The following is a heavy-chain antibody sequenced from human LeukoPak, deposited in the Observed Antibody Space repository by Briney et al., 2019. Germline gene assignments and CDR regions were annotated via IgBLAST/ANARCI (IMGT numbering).Heavy chain of an antibody. J-gene: IGHJ4*02. CDR3: ARDHDWAFDL. D-gene: IGHD3-9*01. V-gene: IGHV3-48*02. CDR2: INHNAEMI. Sequence: GGSLRLSCEASGFPFGSYVMSWVRQAPGKGLEWIAYINHNAEMIFYPDSVKGRFTISRDNAKNSLYLQMNALRYEDTAIYYCARDHDWAFDLWGQGTLVTVSS. CDR1: GFPFGSYV.